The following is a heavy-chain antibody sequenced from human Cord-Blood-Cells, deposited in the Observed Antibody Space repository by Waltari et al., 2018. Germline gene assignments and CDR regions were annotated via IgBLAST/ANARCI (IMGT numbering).Heavy chain of an antibody. D-gene: IGHD3-10*01. CDR2: ISYDGSNK. J-gene: IGHJ4*02. CDR3: VAPNGSGSYDY. Sequence: QVQLVESGGGVVQPGRSLRLSCAASGFTFSSYAMHWVRQAPGKGLEWVAVISYDGSNKYYADSVKGRFTISRDNSKNTLYLQMYSLRAEDTAVYYCVAPNGSGSYDYWGQGTLVTVSS. CDR1: GFTFSSYA. V-gene: IGHV3-30-3*01.